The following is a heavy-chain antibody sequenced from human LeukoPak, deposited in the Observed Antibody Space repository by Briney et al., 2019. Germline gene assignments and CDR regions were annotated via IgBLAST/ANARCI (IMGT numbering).Heavy chain of an antibody. CDR1: GFPFSSYA. CDR2: ISYDGSNK. CDR3: AKDGHSSSWYDPFDY. V-gene: IGHV3-30*07. D-gene: IGHD6-13*01. Sequence: GGSLRLPCAASGFPFSSYAMHWVRQAPGKGLEWVAVISYDGSNKYYADSVKGRFTISRDNSKNALYLQMNSLRAEDTAVYYCAKDGHSSSWYDPFDYWGQGTLVTVSS. J-gene: IGHJ4*02.